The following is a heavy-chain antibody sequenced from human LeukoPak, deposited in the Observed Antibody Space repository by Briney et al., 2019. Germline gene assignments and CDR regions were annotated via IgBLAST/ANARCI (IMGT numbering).Heavy chain of an antibody. CDR1: GYTFTSYD. D-gene: IGHD4/OR15-4a*01. Sequence: ASVKVSCKASGYTFTSYDINWVRQATGQGLEWMGWMNPNSGNTGYAQKFQGRVTIIADESTNMVHMELSSLTSEDTATYYCAGVPRFCGNGRCWDYNYMDTWGRGTTIAVSS. V-gene: IGHV1-8*03. CDR2: MNPNSGNT. J-gene: IGHJ6*03. CDR3: AGVPRFCGNGRCWDYNYMDT.